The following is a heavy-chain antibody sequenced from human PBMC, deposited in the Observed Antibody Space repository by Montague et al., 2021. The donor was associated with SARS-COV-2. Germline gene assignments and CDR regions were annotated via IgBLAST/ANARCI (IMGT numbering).Heavy chain of an antibody. J-gene: IGHJ4*02. CDR1: GLPLSTSGLC. D-gene: IGHD6-13*01. Sequence: VKPTQTLTLTCTLSGLPLSTSGLCVGWIRQPPGKALEWLALTDWDDDKYYSPSLKTRLSISKDTFKNQVVLTMANMEPVDTATYYCARIPNDSWYVSYFDYWGQGILVTVSS. CDR3: ARIPNDSWYVSYFDY. V-gene: IGHV2-70*01. CDR2: TDWDDDK.